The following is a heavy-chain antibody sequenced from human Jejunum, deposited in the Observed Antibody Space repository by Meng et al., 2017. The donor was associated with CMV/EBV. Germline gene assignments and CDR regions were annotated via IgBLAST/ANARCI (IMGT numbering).Heavy chain of an antibody. CDR2: IYSVGST. V-gene: IGHV3-66*02. J-gene: IGHJ6*02. D-gene: IGHD2-2*01. Sequence: GFTVSSTYLSWGRQAPGKGLEWVSIIYSVGSTYYADSVKGRFTISRDNSKNALSLQMSSLRAEDTAVYYCARHTVVAGSYYGLDVWGQGTTVTVSS. CDR1: GFTVSSTY. CDR3: ARHTVVAGSYYGLDV.